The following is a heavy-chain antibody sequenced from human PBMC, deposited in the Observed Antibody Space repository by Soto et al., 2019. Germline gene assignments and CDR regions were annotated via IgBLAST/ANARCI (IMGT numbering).Heavy chain of an antibody. Sequence: SETLSLTCTVSGGSIXSSSYYWGWIRQPPGKGLEWIGSIYYSGSTYYNPSLKSRVTISVDTSKNQFSLKLSSVTAADTAVYYCARLQLRVDYWGQGTLVTVSS. CDR2: IYYSGST. CDR1: GGSIXSSSYY. D-gene: IGHD3-3*01. J-gene: IGHJ4*02. CDR3: ARLQLRVDY. V-gene: IGHV4-39*01.